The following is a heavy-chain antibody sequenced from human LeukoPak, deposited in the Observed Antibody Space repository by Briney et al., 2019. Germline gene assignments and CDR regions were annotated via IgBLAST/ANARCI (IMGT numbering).Heavy chain of an antibody. CDR3: AKDLIMITFGEGGFDY. J-gene: IGHJ4*02. D-gene: IGHD3-16*01. Sequence: PGGSLRLSCAASGFTFSSYAMSWVRQAPGKGLEWVSAISGSGGSTYYADSVKGRFTISRDNSKNTLYLQMNSLRAEDTAVYYCAKDLIMITFGEGGFDYWGQGTLVTVSS. V-gene: IGHV3-23*01. CDR1: GFTFSSYA. CDR2: ISGSGGST.